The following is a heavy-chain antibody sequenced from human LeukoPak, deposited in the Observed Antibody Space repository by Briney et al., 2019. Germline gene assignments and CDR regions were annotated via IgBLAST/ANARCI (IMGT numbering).Heavy chain of an antibody. V-gene: IGHV3-30*18. CDR3: AKDVSGSYHNWFDP. CDR2: ISYDGSNK. Sequence: GGSLRLSCAASGFTFSSYGMHWVRQATGKGLEWEAVISYDGSNKYYADSVKGRFTISRDNSKNTLYLQMNSLRAEDTAVYYCAKDVSGSYHNWFDPWGQGTLVTVSS. J-gene: IGHJ5*02. D-gene: IGHD1-26*01. CDR1: GFTFSSYG.